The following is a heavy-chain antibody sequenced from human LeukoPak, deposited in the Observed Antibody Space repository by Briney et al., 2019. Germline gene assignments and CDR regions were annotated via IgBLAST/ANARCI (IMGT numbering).Heavy chain of an antibody. CDR1: GASVVSAGYY. Sequence: SETLSLTCSVSGASVVSAGYYWSWIRQPPGGGLEWIGYVYYISNTNYNPSLKSRVTMSVNPSTNQFSLKLSSVTAADTAMYYCARTQSQSGSYRYYFGYWGQGTLVTVSS. D-gene: IGHD1-26*01. CDR3: ARTQSQSGSYRYYFGY. CDR2: VYYISNT. J-gene: IGHJ4*02. V-gene: IGHV4-61*08.